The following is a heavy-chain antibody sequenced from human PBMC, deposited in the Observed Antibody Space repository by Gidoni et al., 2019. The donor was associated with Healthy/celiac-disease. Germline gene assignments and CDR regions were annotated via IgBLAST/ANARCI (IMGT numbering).Heavy chain of an antibody. CDR3: ARLRQQLLDY. V-gene: IGHV4-39*01. D-gene: IGHD6-13*01. CDR1: GGSISSSSYY. CDR2: IYYSGRT. Sequence: LQLQASGPGLVKPSETLSLTCTVSGGSISSSSYYWGWIRQPPGKGLEWIGSIYYSGRTYYNPSLKSRVTISVETSKNQFSLKLSSVTAADTAVYYCARLRQQLLDYWGQGTLVTVSS. J-gene: IGHJ4*02.